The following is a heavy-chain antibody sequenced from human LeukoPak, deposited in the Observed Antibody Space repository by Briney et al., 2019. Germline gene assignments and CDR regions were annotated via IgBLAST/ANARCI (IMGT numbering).Heavy chain of an antibody. CDR1: GYTFTGYY. D-gene: IGHD3-3*01. Sequence: EASVKVSCKASGYTFTGYYMHWVRQAPGQGLEWMGRINPNSGGTNYAQKFQGRVTMTRDTSISTAYMELSRLRSGDTAVYYCARDMYDFWSGYYTGIQPLVDYWGQGTLVTVSS. J-gene: IGHJ4*02. V-gene: IGHV1-2*06. CDR3: ARDMYDFWSGYYTGIQPLVDY. CDR2: INPNSGGT.